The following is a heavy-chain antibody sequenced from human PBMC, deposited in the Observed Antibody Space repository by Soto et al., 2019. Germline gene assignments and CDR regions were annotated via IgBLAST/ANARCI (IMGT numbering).Heavy chain of an antibody. Sequence: GESLKISCKGSGYSFTSYWIGWVRQMPGKGLEWMGIIYPGDSDTRYSPSFQGQVTISADKSISTAYLQWISLKASDTAMYYCARSNVLLWFGELRYYFDYWGQGTLVTVSS. J-gene: IGHJ4*02. CDR3: ARSNVLLWFGELRYYFDY. CDR2: IYPGDSDT. CDR1: GYSFTSYW. V-gene: IGHV5-51*01. D-gene: IGHD3-10*01.